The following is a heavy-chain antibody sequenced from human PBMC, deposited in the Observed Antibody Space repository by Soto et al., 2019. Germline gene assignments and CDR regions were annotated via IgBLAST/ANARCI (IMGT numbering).Heavy chain of an antibody. CDR1: GGSISSGGYY. Sequence: SDTLSLTCTVSGGSISSGGYYWSWIRQHPGKGLEWIGYIYYSGSTYYNPSLKSRVTISVDTSKNQFSLKLSSVTAADTAVYYCARGGGSIAARPGPNDYWGQGTLVTVSS. CDR3: ARGGGSIAARPGPNDY. V-gene: IGHV4-31*03. D-gene: IGHD6-6*01. J-gene: IGHJ4*02. CDR2: IYYSGST.